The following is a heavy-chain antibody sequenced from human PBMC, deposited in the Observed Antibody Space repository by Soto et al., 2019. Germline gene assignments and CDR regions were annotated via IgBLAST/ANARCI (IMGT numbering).Heavy chain of an antibody. J-gene: IGHJ4*02. CDR1: GGSVRSDFSY. CDR2: ISSSGST. CDR3: ARAKREAGRPEYSFDS. D-gene: IGHD2-15*01. Sequence: QVQLQESGPGLVKPSETLFLTCTVSGGSVRSDFSYWSWIRQPPGKGLEWIDNISSSGSTNYNPSLKSRVTMSIDTSRNQFSLKLTSVTAADTAVYFCARAKREAGRPEYSFDSWGQGTLVTISS. V-gene: IGHV4-61*01.